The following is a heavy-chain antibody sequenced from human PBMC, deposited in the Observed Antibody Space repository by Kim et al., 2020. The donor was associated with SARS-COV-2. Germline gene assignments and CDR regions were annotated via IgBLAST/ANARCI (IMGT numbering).Heavy chain of an antibody. CDR1: GGTFSSYA. J-gene: IGHJ4*02. CDR3: ARGGVELELPGAHY. Sequence: SVKVSCKASGGTFSSYAISWVRQAPGQGLEWMGGIIPIFGTANYAQKFQGRVTITADESTSTAYMELSSLRSEDTAVYYCARGGVELELPGAHYWGQGTLVTVSS. D-gene: IGHD1-7*01. CDR2: IIPIFGTA. V-gene: IGHV1-69*13.